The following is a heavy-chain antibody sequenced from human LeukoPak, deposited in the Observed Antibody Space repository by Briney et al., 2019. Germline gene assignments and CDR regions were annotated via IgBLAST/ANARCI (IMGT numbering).Heavy chain of an antibody. D-gene: IGHD5-18*01. V-gene: IGHV4-4*07. J-gene: IGHJ4*02. CDR2: IYTSGST. CDR1: GGSISSYY. Sequence: PSETLSLTCTVSGGSISSYYWSWIRQPAGKGLEWIGRIYTSGSTNYNPSLKSRVTMSVDTSKNQFSLKLSSVTAADTAVYYCARIGRIQLWFLFDYWGQGTLVTVSS. CDR3: ARIGRIQLWFLFDY.